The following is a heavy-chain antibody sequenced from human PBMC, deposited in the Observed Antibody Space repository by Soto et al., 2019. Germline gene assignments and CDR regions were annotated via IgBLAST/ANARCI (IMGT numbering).Heavy chain of an antibody. CDR2: ISYDGSNK. V-gene: IGHV3-30*04. J-gene: IGHJ3*02. D-gene: IGHD6-19*01. CDR3: ARVQKWLVLRGAFDI. Sequence: GGSLRLSCAASGFTFSSYAMHWVRQAPGKGLEWVAVISYDGSNKYYADSVKGRFTISRDNSKNTLYLQMNSLRAEDTAVYYCARVQKWLVLRGAFDIWGQGTMVTVSS. CDR1: GFTFSSYA.